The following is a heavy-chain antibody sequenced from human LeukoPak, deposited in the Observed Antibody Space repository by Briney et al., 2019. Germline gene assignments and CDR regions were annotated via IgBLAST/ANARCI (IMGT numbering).Heavy chain of an antibody. J-gene: IGHJ4*02. CDR1: GASISSTSYY. Sequence: PSETLSLTCTVSGASISSTSYYWGWIRQPPGKGLEWIGSTYYRGTTYYNPSLKSRVTISVDTSKNQFSLKLSSVTAADTAVYYCARPNIRYCSGGACSNDGSDYWGQGTLVTVSS. V-gene: IGHV4-39*07. D-gene: IGHD2-15*01. CDR2: TYYRGTT. CDR3: ARPNIRYCSGGACSNDGSDY.